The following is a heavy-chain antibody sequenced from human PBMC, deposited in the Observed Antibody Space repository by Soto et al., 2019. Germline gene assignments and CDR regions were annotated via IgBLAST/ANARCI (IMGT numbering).Heavy chain of an antibody. D-gene: IGHD5-12*01. CDR2: TYNSAIT. CDR3: ARGSYSGYVSMDD. Sequence: QVQLQESGPGLVKPSQTLSLTCTVSGDSISRCGYCWTWIRQHPGKGLVWIGNTYNSAITSYNPSLKSRVILLVDTSKNRFSLKLSSVTAADAAVYYCARGSYSGYVSMDDWGQGTLGTVSS. CDR1: GDSISRCGYC. V-gene: IGHV4-31*03. J-gene: IGHJ4*02.